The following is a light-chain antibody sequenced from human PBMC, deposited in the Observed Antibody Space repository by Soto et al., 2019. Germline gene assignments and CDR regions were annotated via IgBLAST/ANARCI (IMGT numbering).Light chain of an antibody. CDR2: AAS. Sequence: DIQMTRSPSSVSASVGDRVTITCRASQGISNWLAWYQQKPGKAPRLLIYAASTLQSGVPSRFSGSGSGTDFTLTISSLQPEDFATYYCQQANSFPPWTFGQGTKVEIK. J-gene: IGKJ1*01. CDR3: QQANSFPPWT. V-gene: IGKV1-12*01. CDR1: QGISNW.